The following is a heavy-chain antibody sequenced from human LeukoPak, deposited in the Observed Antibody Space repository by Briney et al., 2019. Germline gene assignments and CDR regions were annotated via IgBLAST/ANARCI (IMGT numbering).Heavy chain of an antibody. D-gene: IGHD6-19*01. CDR2: ISAYNGNT. CDR1: GYTFTCYG. J-gene: IGHJ4*02. V-gene: IGHV1-18*01. Sequence: ASVKVSCKASGYTFTCYGISWVRQAPGQGLEWMGWISAYNGNTNYAQKLQGRVTMTTDTSTSTAYMELRSLRSDDTAVYYCARGLYSSGWYPSDYWGQGTLVTVSS. CDR3: ARGLYSSGWYPSDY.